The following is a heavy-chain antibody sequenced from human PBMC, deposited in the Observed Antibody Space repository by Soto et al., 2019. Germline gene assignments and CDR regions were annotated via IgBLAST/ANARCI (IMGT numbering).Heavy chain of an antibody. CDR1: GFTFSSYG. V-gene: IGHV3-33*01. CDR3: ARTRDYGDYFDAFDI. CDR2: IWYDGSNK. J-gene: IGHJ3*02. Sequence: QVQLVESGGGVGQPGRSLRLSCAASGFTFSSYGMHWVRQAPGKGLEWVAVIWYDGSNKYYADSVKGRFTISRDNSKNTLYLQMNSLRAEDTAVYYCARTRDYGDYFDAFDIWGQGTMVTVSS. D-gene: IGHD4-17*01.